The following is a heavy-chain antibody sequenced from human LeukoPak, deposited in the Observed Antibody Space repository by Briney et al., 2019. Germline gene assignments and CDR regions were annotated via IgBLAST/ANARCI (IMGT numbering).Heavy chain of an antibody. D-gene: IGHD1-26*01. V-gene: IGHV1-69*13. Sequence: GASVKVSCKASGGTFSSYAISWVRQAPGQGLEWMGGVIPIFGTANYAQKFQGRVTITADESTSTAYMELSSLRSEDTAVYYCATLQWELRTFDYWGQGTLVTVSS. CDR2: VIPIFGTA. CDR1: GGTFSSYA. J-gene: IGHJ4*02. CDR3: ATLQWELRTFDY.